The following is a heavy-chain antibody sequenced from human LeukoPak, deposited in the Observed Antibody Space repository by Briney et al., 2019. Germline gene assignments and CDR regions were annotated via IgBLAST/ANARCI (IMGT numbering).Heavy chain of an antibody. CDR3: ARSGGSNGWYYFDY. Sequence: SETLSLTCAVYGGSFGGYYWSWIRQPPGKGLEWIGEINHSGSTNYNPSLKSRVTISVDTSKNQFSLKLSSVTAADTAVYYCARSGGSNGWYYFDYWGQGTLVTVSS. J-gene: IGHJ4*02. CDR1: GGSFGGYY. V-gene: IGHV4-34*01. CDR2: INHSGST. D-gene: IGHD6-13*01.